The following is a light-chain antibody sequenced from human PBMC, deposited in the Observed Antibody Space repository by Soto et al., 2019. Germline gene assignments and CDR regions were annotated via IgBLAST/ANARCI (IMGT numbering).Light chain of an antibody. CDR2: DVS. CDR1: SSDVGGYNH. Sequence: QSALTQPASVSGSPGQSITISCTGTSSDVGGYNHVSWYQQHPGKAPKLMIYDVSNRPSGVSNRFSGSKSGNTASLTISGLQAEDEADYYCSSYTSSSRDVFGTGTKLTVL. V-gene: IGLV2-14*01. CDR3: SSYTSSSRDV. J-gene: IGLJ1*01.